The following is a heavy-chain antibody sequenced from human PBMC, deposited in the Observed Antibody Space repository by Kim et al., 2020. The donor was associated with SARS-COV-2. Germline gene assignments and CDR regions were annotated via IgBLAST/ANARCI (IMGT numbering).Heavy chain of an antibody. V-gene: IGHV3-7*03. J-gene: IGHJ4*02. Sequence: GGSLRLSCAVSGFTFSTSYMSWVRQAPAKGLEWVANINPDGSEKYYVDSMEGRFTISRDNAKNSVYLQMNSLRAEDTAIYYCGRDPYRGAVDYWGQGTLVTVPS. CDR2: INPDGSEK. CDR1: GFTFSTSY. CDR3: GRDPYRGAVDY. D-gene: IGHD6-19*01.